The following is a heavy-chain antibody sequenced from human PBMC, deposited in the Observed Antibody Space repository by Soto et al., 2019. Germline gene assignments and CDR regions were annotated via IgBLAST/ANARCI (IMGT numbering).Heavy chain of an antibody. V-gene: IGHV3-53*01. D-gene: IGHD1-20*01. Sequence: QPGGSLRLSCIPSGFIVSHNYMSWVRQAPGTGLEWVSVIYSSGATYYADSVKGRFTISRDDSKNTLYLQMNSLRAEDTAVYYCARGITGTTFDYWGQGTLVTVSS. J-gene: IGHJ4*02. CDR1: GFIVSHNY. CDR3: ARGITGTTFDY. CDR2: IYSSGAT.